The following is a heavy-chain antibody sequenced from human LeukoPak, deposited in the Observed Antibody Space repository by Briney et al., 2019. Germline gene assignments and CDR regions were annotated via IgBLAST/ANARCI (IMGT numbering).Heavy chain of an antibody. J-gene: IGHJ4*02. V-gene: IGHV1-18*01. CDR3: AILMVPSFDS. CDR2: ISPYTANT. CDR1: GYTFTSYG. Sequence: ASVKVSCKASGYTFTSYGVNWVRQAPGRGLEWMGWISPYTANTNYAQKLQGRVTVTTDTSTNTAYMELRSLKSDDTAVYYCAILMVPSFDSWGQGTLVTVSS. D-gene: IGHD2-8*01.